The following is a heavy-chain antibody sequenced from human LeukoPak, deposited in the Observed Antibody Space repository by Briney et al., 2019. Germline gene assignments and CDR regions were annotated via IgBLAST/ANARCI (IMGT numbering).Heavy chain of an antibody. CDR2: ISSSGSTI. Sequence: GGSLRLSCAASGFTFSSYEMNWVRQAPGKGLEWVSYISSSGSTIYYADSVKGRFTISRDNAKNSLYLQMSSLRAEDTAVYYCARENGDYPFDYWGQGTLVTVSS. V-gene: IGHV3-48*03. J-gene: IGHJ4*02. D-gene: IGHD4-17*01. CDR3: ARENGDYPFDY. CDR1: GFTFSSYE.